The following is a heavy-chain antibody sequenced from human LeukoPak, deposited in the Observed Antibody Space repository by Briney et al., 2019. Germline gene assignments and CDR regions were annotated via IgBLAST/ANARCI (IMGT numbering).Heavy chain of an antibody. CDR2: IYYSGST. J-gene: IGHJ6*04. CDR3: ARAGQYGSGSYYSIYYGTDV. CDR1: GGSISSYY. Sequence: SETLSLTCTVSGGSISSYYWSWIRQPPGKGLEWIGYIYYSGSTNYNPSLRSRVTISVDTSKNQFSLKLSSVTAADTAVYYRARAGQYGSGSYYSIYYGTDVWGKGTTVTVSS. V-gene: IGHV4-59*01. D-gene: IGHD3-10*01.